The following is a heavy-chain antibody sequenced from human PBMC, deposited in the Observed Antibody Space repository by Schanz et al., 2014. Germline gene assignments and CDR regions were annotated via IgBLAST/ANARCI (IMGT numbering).Heavy chain of an antibody. J-gene: IGHJ5*02. V-gene: IGHV3-30*02. CDR1: GFISDYG. CDR3: AKVVASGPTTGPFDP. Sequence: QVQLVESGGGVVQPGRSLRLSCAGSGFISDYGMHWVRQAPGRGLEWVAFIWSDGSRTYHAESVKGRFTISRDNSRNTLYLQMDSLRDEDTALYYCAKVVASGPTTGPFDPWGQGTLVTVSS. CDR2: IWSDGSRT. D-gene: IGHD1-26*01.